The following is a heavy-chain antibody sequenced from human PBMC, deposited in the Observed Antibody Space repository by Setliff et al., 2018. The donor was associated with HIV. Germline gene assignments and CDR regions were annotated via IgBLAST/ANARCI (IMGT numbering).Heavy chain of an antibody. CDR3: ARSPSVWFGEAYDGGHVNWFDP. V-gene: IGHV4-59*12. D-gene: IGHD3-10*01. CDR1: GGSTSNEY. Sequence: SETLSLTCTVSGGSTSNEYWSWIRQPPGKGLEWIGYIYDSGSPKYNPSFKGRVAMSLDTSRKQVSLKLTSVTAADTAMYYCARSPSVWFGEAYDGGHVNWFDPWGQGTQVTVSS. J-gene: IGHJ5*02. CDR2: IYDSGSP.